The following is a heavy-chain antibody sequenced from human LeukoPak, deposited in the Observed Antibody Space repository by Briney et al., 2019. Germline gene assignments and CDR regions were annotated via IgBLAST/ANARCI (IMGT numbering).Heavy chain of an antibody. D-gene: IGHD2-2*01. CDR2: IQQHGSET. Sequence: GGSLRLSCEASGFSFSNYWMSWVRQAPGKGLEWVANIQQHGSETYYVDSVKGRFTISRDNAKNSLYLQMNSLRAEDTAVNYCATYSSSNGREFQYWGQGTLVTVSS. CDR1: GFSFSNYW. J-gene: IGHJ1*01. CDR3: ATYSSSNGREFQY. V-gene: IGHV3-7*01.